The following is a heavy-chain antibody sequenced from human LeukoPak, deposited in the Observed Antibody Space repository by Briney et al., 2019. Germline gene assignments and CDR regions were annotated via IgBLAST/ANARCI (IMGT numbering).Heavy chain of an antibody. CDR3: AREDDGSWYGRLFDY. CDR2: TNSDGSST. D-gene: IGHD6-13*01. J-gene: IGHJ4*02. Sequence: GGSLRLSCAASGFTFSSYWMHWVRQAPGKGLVWVSRTNSDGSSTSYADSVKGRFTISRDNAKNTLYLQMNSLRAEDTAVYYCAREDDGSWYGRLFDYWGQGTLVTVSS. CDR1: GFTFSSYW. V-gene: IGHV3-74*01.